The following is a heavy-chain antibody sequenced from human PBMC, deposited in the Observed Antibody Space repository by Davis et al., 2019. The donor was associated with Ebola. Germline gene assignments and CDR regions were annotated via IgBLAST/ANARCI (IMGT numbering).Heavy chain of an antibody. CDR2: IYYSGST. V-gene: IGHV4-31*03. CDR3: ARAGGDSSGYSRGYCYYGMDV. J-gene: IGHJ6*02. CDR1: GGSISSHY. Sequence: LRLSCTVSGGSISSHYWSWIRQHPGKGLEWIGYIYYSGSTYYNPSLKSRVTISVDTSKNQFSLKLSSVTAADTAVYYCARAGGDSSGYSRGYCYYGMDVWGQGTTVTVSS. D-gene: IGHD3-22*01.